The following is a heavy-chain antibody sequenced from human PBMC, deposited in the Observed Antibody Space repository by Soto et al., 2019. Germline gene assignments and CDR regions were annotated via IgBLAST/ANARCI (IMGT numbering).Heavy chain of an antibody. Sequence: ASVKVSCKASDYIFTTYGISWVRQAPGQGLEWMGWVSPYSNITNYAQKFQGRVTMTTETSTSTVYMELRSLRSDDMAMYYCARNGERDLGLNYYFYYGMDVWGQGTSVTVSS. CDR1: DYIFTTYG. CDR3: ARNGERDLGLNYYFYYGMDV. J-gene: IGHJ6*02. CDR2: VSPYSNIT. V-gene: IGHV1-18*03. D-gene: IGHD3-10*01.